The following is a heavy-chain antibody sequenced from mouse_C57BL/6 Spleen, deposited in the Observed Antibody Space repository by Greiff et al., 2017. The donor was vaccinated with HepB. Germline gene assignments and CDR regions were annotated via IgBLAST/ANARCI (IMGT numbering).Heavy chain of an antibody. CDR3: ASIYYGYDGPSYFDY. V-gene: IGHV5-17*01. D-gene: IGHD2-2*01. Sequence: EVKVVESGGGLVKPGGSLKLSCAASGFTFSDYGMHWVRQAPEKGLEWVAYISSGSSTIYYADTVKGRFTISRDNAKNTLFLQMTSLRSEDTAMYYCASIYYGYDGPSYFDYWGQGTTLTVSS. J-gene: IGHJ2*01. CDR1: GFTFSDYG. CDR2: ISSGSSTI.